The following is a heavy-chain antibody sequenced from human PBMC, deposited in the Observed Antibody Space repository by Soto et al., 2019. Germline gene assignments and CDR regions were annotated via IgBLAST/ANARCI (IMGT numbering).Heavy chain of an antibody. CDR3: ARTIVVVVAAIPGWFDP. CDR1: GGSISSSSYY. V-gene: IGHV4-39*01. CDR2: IYYSGST. Sequence: NLSETLSLTCTVSGGSISSSSYYWGWIRQPPGKGLEWIGSIYYSGSTYYNPSLKSRVTISVDTSKNQFSLKLSSVTAEDTSVYYCARTIVVVVAAIPGWFDPWGQGTLVT. J-gene: IGHJ5*02. D-gene: IGHD2-15*01.